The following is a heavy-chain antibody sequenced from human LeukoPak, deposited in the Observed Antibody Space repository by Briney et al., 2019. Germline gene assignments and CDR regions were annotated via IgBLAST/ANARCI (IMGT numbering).Heavy chain of an antibody. CDR1: GFTFSDYY. V-gene: IGHV3-11*06. Sequence: GGSLRLSCAASGFTFSDYYMSWIRQAPGKGLEWVSYISSSSSYTNYADSVKGRFTISRDNAKNSLYLQMNSLRAEDTAVCYCARDQHGSGSYYGYYFDYWGQGTLATVSS. CDR3: ARDQHGSGSYYGYYFDY. J-gene: IGHJ4*02. D-gene: IGHD3-10*01. CDR2: ISSSSSYT.